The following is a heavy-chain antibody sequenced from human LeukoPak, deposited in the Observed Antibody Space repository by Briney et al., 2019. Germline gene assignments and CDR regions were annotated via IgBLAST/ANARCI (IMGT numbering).Heavy chain of an antibody. Sequence: SETLSLTCTVSGGSLSSSSYYWAWIRQPPGKGLEWIGSIYYSGSTYYNPSLKSRVTISVDTSKNQFSLKLSSVTAADTAVYYCARARRIVVLLDYWGQGTLVTVSS. CDR3: ARARRIVVLLDY. CDR1: GGSLSSSSYY. D-gene: IGHD3-22*01. J-gene: IGHJ4*02. CDR2: IYYSGST. V-gene: IGHV4-39*01.